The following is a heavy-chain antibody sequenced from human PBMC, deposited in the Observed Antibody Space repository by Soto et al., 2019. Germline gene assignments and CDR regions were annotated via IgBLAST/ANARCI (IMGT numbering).Heavy chain of an antibody. D-gene: IGHD4-17*01. CDR2: IYYSGST. J-gene: IGHJ4*02. CDR3: ARLHYGDYGSGYFDY. CDR1: GGSISSGGYY. V-gene: IGHV4-31*03. Sequence: SETLSLTCTVSGGSISSGGYYWSWIRQHPGKGLEWIGYIYYSGSTYYNPSLKSRVTISVDTSKNQFSLKLSSVTAADTAVYYCARLHYGDYGSGYFDYWGQGTLVTVS.